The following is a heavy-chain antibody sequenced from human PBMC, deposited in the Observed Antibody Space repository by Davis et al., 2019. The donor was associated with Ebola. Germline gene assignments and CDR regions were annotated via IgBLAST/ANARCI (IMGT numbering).Heavy chain of an antibody. CDR1: GFTFSSYG. CDR2: ISYDGSNK. CDR3: ARDGNVPKWLRAYPFDY. D-gene: IGHD5-12*01. V-gene: IGHV3-30*03. J-gene: IGHJ4*02. Sequence: GESLKISCAASGFTFSSYGMHWVRQAPGKGLEWVAVISYDGSNKYYADSVKGRFTISRDNSKNTLYLQMNSLRAEDTAVYYCARDGNVPKWLRAYPFDYWGQGTLVTVSS.